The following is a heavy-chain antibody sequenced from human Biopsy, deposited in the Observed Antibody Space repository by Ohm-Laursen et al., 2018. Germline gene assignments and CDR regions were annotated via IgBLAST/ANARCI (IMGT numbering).Heavy chain of an antibody. CDR3: ARDWNSGWRLPGMVNYYYNGMDV. V-gene: IGHV1-46*01. D-gene: IGHD5-18*01. CDR1: GYTFTSYY. J-gene: IGHJ6*02. Sequence: ASVKVSCKPSGYTFTSYYMHWVRQPPGQGLEWMGIINPSGGSTSNTQKFQGRVTMTRDTSTSTVYMELSSLRSEDTDVYYCARDWNSGWRLPGMVNYYYNGMDVWGQGTTVTVSS. CDR2: INPSGGST.